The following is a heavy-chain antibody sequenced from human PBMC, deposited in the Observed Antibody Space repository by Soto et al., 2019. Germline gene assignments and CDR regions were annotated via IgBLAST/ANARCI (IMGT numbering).Heavy chain of an antibody. J-gene: IGHJ4*02. CDR1: GYSYTSYA. D-gene: IGHD2-15*01. V-gene: IGHV1-3*01. Sequence: SLKVSCEASGYSYTSYAMHWVRQAPRQRLEWMGWINAGNGNTKYSQKFQGRVTITRDTSASTAYMELSSLRSEDTAVYYCARVAWYCSGGSCYYDYWGQGTLVTVSS. CDR2: INAGNGNT. CDR3: ARVAWYCSGGSCYYDY.